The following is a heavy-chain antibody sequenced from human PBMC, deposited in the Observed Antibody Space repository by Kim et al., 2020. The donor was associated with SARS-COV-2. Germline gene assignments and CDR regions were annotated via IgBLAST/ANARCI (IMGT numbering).Heavy chain of an antibody. D-gene: IGHD3-3*02. CDR1: GFTFSSYS. Sequence: GGSLRLSCAASGFTFSSYSMNWVRQAPGKGLEWVSYISSSSSTIYYADSVKGRFTISRDNAKNSLYLQMNSLRDEDTAVYYCARDSHFWSAALVDDAFDIWGQGTMVTVSS. CDR2: ISSSSSTI. J-gene: IGHJ3*02. V-gene: IGHV3-48*02. CDR3: ARDSHFWSAALVDDAFDI.